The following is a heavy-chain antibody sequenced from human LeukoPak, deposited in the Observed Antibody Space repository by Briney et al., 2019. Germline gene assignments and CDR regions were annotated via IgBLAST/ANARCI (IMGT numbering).Heavy chain of an antibody. J-gene: IGHJ6*02. Sequence: ASVKVSCKASGYTFTSYGISWVRQAPGQGLEWMGWISAYNGNTNYAQKLQGRVTMTTDTSTSTAYMELRSLRSDDTAVYYCARALPKRITILSGPHKNYYYYGMDVWGQGTTVTVSS. CDR3: ARALPKRITILSGPHKNYYYYGMDV. D-gene: IGHD3-9*01. V-gene: IGHV1-18*01. CDR1: GYTFTSYG. CDR2: ISAYNGNT.